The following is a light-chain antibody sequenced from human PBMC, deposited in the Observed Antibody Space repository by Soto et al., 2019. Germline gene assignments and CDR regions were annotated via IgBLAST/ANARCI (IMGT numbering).Light chain of an antibody. J-gene: IGKJ5*01. V-gene: IGKV3-11*01. CDR1: QSVGGH. CDR3: QQRNNWPPSIT. CDR2: AAS. Sequence: EILLTQSPATLSLSPGERATLSCRASQSVGGHLAWYQQKPGQAPRLLIYAASDRATGIPARFSGSGSETDFTLTISSLGPDDVAVYYCQQRNNWPPSITFGQGTRLEIK.